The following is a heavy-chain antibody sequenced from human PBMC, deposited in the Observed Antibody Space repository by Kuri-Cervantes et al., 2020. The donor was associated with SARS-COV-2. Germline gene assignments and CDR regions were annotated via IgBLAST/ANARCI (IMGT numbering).Heavy chain of an antibody. Sequence: SGPMLVKPTQTLTLICTFSGFSLSTSGVGVGWILQPPGKALEWLALIYWNDDKRYSPSLKSRLTITKDTTKNQVVLTTTNMDPVDTATYYCAHKSPGITIFGVVIGGWFDPWGQGTLVTVSS. CDR3: AHKSPGITIFGVVIGGWFDP. CDR2: IYWNDDK. V-gene: IGHV2-5*01. J-gene: IGHJ5*02. D-gene: IGHD3-3*01. CDR1: GFSLSTSGVG.